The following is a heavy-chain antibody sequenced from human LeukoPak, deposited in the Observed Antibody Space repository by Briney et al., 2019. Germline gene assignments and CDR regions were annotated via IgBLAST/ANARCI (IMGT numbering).Heavy chain of an antibody. CDR3: ARLDAAAGRYLQFFY. CDR1: GGPISNYY. V-gene: IGHV4-59*08. J-gene: IGHJ4*02. Sequence: SETLSLTCTLPGGPISNYYWRWIRQSPEKGLEWIGHIHDSGSTNYNPSLKSRVTISVDTSKNQFSLKLSSVTAADTAVYYCARLDAAAGRYLQFFYWGQGTLVTVSS. CDR2: IHDSGST. D-gene: IGHD5-24*01.